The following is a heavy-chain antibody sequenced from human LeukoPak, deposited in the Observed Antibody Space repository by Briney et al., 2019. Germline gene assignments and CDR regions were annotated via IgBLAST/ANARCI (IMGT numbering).Heavy chain of an antibody. CDR1: GGSISSDGYY. CDR3: ARGFGEPRTFFDY. V-gene: IGHV4-31*03. Sequence: SETLSLTCTVSGGSISSDGYYWSWIRQHPGKGLEWIGYIYYSGSTYYNPSLKSRVTISVDTSKNQFSLKLSSVTAADTAVYYCARGFGEPRTFFDYWGQGTLVTVSS. J-gene: IGHJ4*02. CDR2: IYYSGST. D-gene: IGHD3-10*01.